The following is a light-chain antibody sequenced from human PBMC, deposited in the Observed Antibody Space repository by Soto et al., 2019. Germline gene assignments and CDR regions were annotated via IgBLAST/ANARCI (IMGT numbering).Light chain of an antibody. V-gene: IGKV1-8*01. J-gene: IGKJ1*01. CDR1: QGISSY. CDR2: AAS. Sequence: AIRMTQSPSSPSASTGDRVTITCRASQGISSYLAWYQQKPGKAPKLLIYAASTLQSGVPSRFSGSGSGTDFTLTISCLQSEDFATYYCQQYYSYPQTFGQGTKVGIK. CDR3: QQYYSYPQT.